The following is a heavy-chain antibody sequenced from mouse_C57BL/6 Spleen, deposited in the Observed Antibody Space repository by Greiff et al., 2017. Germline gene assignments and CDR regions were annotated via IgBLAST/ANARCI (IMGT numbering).Heavy chain of an antibody. CDR1: GFNIKDDY. J-gene: IGHJ2*01. V-gene: IGHV14-4*01. CDR2: IDPENGDT. CDR3: TADYCGSSYKTYFDY. D-gene: IGHD1-1*01. Sequence: VQLQQSGAELVRPGASVKLSCTASGFNIKDDYMHWVKQRPEQGLEWIGWIDPENGDTEYASKFKGKATITADTSSNTAYLQLSSLTSEDTAVYDCTADYCGSSYKTYFDYWGQGTTLTVSS.